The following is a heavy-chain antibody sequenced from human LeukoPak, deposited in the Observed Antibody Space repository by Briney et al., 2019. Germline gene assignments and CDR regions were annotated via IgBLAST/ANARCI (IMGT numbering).Heavy chain of an antibody. Sequence: KPSETLSLTCAVYGGSFSGYYWSWIRQPPGKGLEWIGEINHSGSTNYNPSLKSRVTISVDTSKNQFSLKLRSVTAADTAVYYCARRIWYNSGWLFDYWGQGTLVTVSS. V-gene: IGHV4-34*01. CDR2: INHSGST. D-gene: IGHD6-19*01. CDR3: ARRIWYNSGWLFDY. J-gene: IGHJ4*02. CDR1: GGSFSGYY.